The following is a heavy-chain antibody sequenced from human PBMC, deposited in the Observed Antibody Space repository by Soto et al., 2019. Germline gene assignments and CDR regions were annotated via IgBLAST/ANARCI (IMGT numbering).Heavy chain of an antibody. CDR1: GYTFTAYY. CDR3: ARQGSGTEYPQYFYYGMDV. Sequence: QVQLVQSGAEVEKPGASVRVSCKTSGYTFTAYYIHWVRQAPGRGLEWMGWINPNSGVANYAPNFQGRVTMTRDTSISTVYLDLSKMRSEDTTVYYCARQGSGTEYPQYFYYGMDVWGQGTTAAAAS. D-gene: IGHD6-19*01. J-gene: IGHJ6*02. V-gene: IGHV1-2*02. CDR2: INPNSGVA.